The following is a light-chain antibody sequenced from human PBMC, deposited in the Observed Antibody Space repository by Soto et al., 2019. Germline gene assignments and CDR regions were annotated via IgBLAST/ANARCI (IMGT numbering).Light chain of an antibody. CDR3: QQGYSFAFT. CDR2: PAS. Sequence: DIQMTQSPSSVSASVGDRVTIKFRASQDISIWLAWYQQKPGKAPKLLIYPASNLLSGVPSRFRGSGCGTDFTLTICSLQPEDFATYFCQQGYSFAFTFGPGNKV. CDR1: QDISIW. V-gene: IGKV1-12*01. J-gene: IGKJ3*01.